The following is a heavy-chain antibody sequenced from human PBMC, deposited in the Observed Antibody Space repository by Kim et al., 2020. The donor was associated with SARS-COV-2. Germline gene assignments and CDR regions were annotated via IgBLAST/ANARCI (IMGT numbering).Heavy chain of an antibody. D-gene: IGHD6-6*01. J-gene: IGHJ4*02. CDR1: GFTFSSYG. Sequence: GGSLRLSCAASGFTFSSYGMHWVSQAPGKGLEWVAVVSYDGSNKYYADSVKGRFTISRDTSKNTLFLQMNSLRAEETAVYYCASEYGIAARYFDNWGQGT. CDR2: VSYDGSNK. CDR3: ASEYGIAARYFDN. V-gene: IGHV3-33*01.